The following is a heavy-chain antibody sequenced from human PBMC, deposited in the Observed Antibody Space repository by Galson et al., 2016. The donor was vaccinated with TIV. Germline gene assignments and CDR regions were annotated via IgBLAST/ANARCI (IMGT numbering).Heavy chain of an antibody. CDR1: GYTFTSYD. J-gene: IGHJ4*02. Sequence: SVKVSCKASGYTFTSYDINWVRQATGQGLEWMGWMNPNSGNTGYAQKFRGIVTMTRNTAVRTAYMELRSLRSEDTAVYYCARSGDYGDYWGQGTLVTVSS. D-gene: IGHD4-17*01. CDR2: MNPNSGNT. V-gene: IGHV1-8*02. CDR3: ARSGDYGDY.